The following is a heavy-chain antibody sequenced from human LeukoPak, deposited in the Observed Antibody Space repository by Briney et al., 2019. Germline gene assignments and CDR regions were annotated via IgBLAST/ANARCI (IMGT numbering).Heavy chain of an antibody. CDR1: GGTFSSYT. CDR3: ARDNGGMSDY. CDR2: IIPILGIA. Sequence: VASVKVSCKASGGTFSSYTISWVRQAPGQGLKWMGRIIPILGIANYAQKFQGRVTITADKSTSTAYMELSSLRSEDTAVYYCARDNGGMSDYWGQGTLVTVSS. J-gene: IGHJ4*02. D-gene: IGHD4-23*01. V-gene: IGHV1-69*04.